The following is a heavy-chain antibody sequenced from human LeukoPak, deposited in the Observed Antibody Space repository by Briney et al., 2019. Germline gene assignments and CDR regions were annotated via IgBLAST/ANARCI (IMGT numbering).Heavy chain of an antibody. V-gene: IGHV4-38-2*02. D-gene: IGHD3-22*01. J-gene: IGHJ4*02. CDR2: IYHSGST. CDR1: GYSISSGYY. Sequence: SSETLSLTCTVSGYSISSGYYWGWIRQPPGKGLEWIGSIYHSGSTYYNPSLKSRVTISVDTSKNQFSLKLSSVTAADTAVYYCARHDTMMVVVIRDLFFDYWGQGTLVTVSS. CDR3: ARHDTMMVVVIRDLFFDY.